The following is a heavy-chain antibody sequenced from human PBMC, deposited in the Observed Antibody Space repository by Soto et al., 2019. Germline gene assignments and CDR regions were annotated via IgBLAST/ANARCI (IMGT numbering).Heavy chain of an antibody. CDR3: ARDLSRYCSGGSCYDSHGMDV. CDR2: IYYSGST. V-gene: IGHV4-30-4*01. CDR1: GGSISSGDYY. D-gene: IGHD2-15*01. Sequence: QVQLQESGPGLVKPSQTLSLTCTVSGGSISSGDYYWSWIRQPPGKGLEWIGYIYYSGSTYYNPSRNSRVTISVDTSKNQFSLKLSSVTAADTAVYYCARDLSRYCSGGSCYDSHGMDVWGQGTTVTVSS. J-gene: IGHJ6*02.